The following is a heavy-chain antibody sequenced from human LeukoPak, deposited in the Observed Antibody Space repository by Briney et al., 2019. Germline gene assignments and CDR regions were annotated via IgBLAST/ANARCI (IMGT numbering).Heavy chain of an antibody. J-gene: IGHJ6*03. D-gene: IGHD3-22*01. V-gene: IGHV4-39*01. Sequence: PSETLSLTCTVSGDSISSSTYYWGWIRQAPGKGLEWIGIIYYSGTTYYNPSLKSRVTISVDTSKNQFSLKLNSVAAADTAVYYCARHNYTHYYDSSGNYYYYHMDVWGKGTTVTVS. CDR1: GDSISSSTYY. CDR3: ARHNYTHYYDSSGNYYYYHMDV. CDR2: IYYSGTT.